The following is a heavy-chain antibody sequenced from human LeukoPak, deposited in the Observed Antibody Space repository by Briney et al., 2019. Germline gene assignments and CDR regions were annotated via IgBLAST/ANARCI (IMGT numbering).Heavy chain of an antibody. CDR1: GYTFTGYY. J-gene: IGHJ4*02. V-gene: IGHV1-2*02. CDR3: AVPYSSSWGLFDY. Sequence: ASVKVSCKASGYTFTGYYMHWVRQAPGQGLEWMGWINPNSGGTNYAQKFQGRVTMTRDTSSTTAYMELSRLRSDDTAVYYCAVPYSSSWGLFDYWGQGTLVTVSS. CDR2: INPNSGGT. D-gene: IGHD6-13*01.